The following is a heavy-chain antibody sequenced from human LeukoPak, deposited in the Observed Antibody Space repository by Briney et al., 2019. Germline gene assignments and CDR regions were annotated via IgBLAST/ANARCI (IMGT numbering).Heavy chain of an antibody. J-gene: IGHJ4*02. CDR2: IDGSGVST. D-gene: IGHD1-26*01. Sequence: GGSLRLSCAASGFTFSTYAISWVRQAPGKGQEGVSTIDGSGVSTSYADSVTGRFTISRDNSKNTLYLQMNSLRAGDTALYYCAKDYVSGSYYPPPIFFDYWGQGTLVTVSS. CDR3: AKDYVSGSYYPPPIFFDY. CDR1: GFTFSTYA. V-gene: IGHV3-23*01.